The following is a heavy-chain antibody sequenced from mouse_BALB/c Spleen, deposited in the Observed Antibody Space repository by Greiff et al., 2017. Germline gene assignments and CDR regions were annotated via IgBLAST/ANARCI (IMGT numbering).Heavy chain of an antibody. V-gene: IGHV1-9*01. CDR1: GYTFSSYW. CDR2: ILPGSGST. Sequence: QVQLQQSGAELMKPGASVKISCKATGYTFSSYWIEWVKQRPGHGLEWIGEILPGSGSTNYNEKFKGKATFTADTSSNTAYMQLSSLTSEDSAVYYCARAVVEVYAMDYWGQGTSVTVSS. D-gene: IGHD1-1*01. CDR3: ARAVVEVYAMDY. J-gene: IGHJ4*01.